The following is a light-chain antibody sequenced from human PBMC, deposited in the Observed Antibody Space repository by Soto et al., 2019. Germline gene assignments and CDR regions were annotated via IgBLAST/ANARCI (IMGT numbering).Light chain of an antibody. V-gene: IGKV1-5*03. CDR3: QQYQNLWT. CDR1: QTISSW. J-gene: IGKJ1*01. Sequence: DIQMTQSPSTLSGSVGDRVAITCRASQTISSWLAWYQQKPGKAPKLLIYKASTLKSGVPSRFSGSGSGTEFTLTISGLQSEDFALYYCQQYQNLWTFGQGTKVDIK. CDR2: KAS.